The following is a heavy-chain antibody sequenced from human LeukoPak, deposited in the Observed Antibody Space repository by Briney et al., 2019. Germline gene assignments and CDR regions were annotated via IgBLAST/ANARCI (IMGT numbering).Heavy chain of an antibody. CDR1: GGSISSYY. V-gene: IGHV4-59*01. CDR2: IYYSGST. D-gene: IGHD4-17*01. Sequence: SETLSLTCTVSGGSISSYYWSWIRQPPGKGLEWIGYIYYSGSTNYNPSLKSRVTISVDTSKNQFSLKLSSVTAADTAVYYCARYDYDDYYFDYWGQGTLVTVSS. CDR3: ARYDYDDYYFDY. J-gene: IGHJ4*02.